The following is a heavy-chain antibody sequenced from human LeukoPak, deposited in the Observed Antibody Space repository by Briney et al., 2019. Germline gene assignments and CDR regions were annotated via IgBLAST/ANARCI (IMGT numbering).Heavy chain of an antibody. CDR3: AREGYYGSGSPPSLYFDY. CDR1: GFTFSSYA. J-gene: IGHJ4*02. CDR2: TSSDLNVK. V-gene: IGHV3-30*03. D-gene: IGHD3-10*01. Sequence: PGGSLRLSCAASGFTFSSYAMSWDRQAPGKGLEWVAVTSSDLNVKLYADSVKGRFTISRDNSRSTLYLQMNSLRPEDTAIYYCAREGYYGSGSPPSLYFDYWGQGTLVTVSS.